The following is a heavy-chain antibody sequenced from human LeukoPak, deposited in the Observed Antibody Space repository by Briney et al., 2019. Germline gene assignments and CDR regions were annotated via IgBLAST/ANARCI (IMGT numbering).Heavy chain of an antibody. CDR2: IIPIFGTA. Sequence: ASVKVSCKASGGTFSSYAISWVRQAPGQGVEWMGGIIPIFGTANYAQKFQGRVTITTDESPSTAYMELSSLRSEDTAVYYCAREEQQLVLRNWFDHWGQGTLVTVSS. CDR3: AREEQQLVLRNWFDH. CDR1: GGTFSSYA. D-gene: IGHD6-13*01. V-gene: IGHV1-69*05. J-gene: IGHJ5*02.